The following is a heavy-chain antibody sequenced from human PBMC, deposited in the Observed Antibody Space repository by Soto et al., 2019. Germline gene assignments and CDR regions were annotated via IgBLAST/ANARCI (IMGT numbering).Heavy chain of an antibody. CDR3: ARAGCSSTSCSWGVHHGMDV. J-gene: IGHJ6*02. CDR1: GGSXSRYS. Sequence: SXKVSCQASGGSXSRYSIGLVRQAPGQGLEWIGGSIPIFGTANYAKKFQGTVTITADESTSTAYMQLRSLRSEDTAVYYCARAGCSSTSCSWGVHHGMDVWGQGTTGTVSS. CDR2: SIPIFGTA. V-gene: IGHV1-69*13. D-gene: IGHD2-2*01.